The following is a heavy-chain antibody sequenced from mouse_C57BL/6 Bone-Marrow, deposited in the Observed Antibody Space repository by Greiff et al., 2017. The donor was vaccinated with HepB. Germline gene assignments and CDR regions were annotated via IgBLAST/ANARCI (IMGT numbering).Heavy chain of an antibody. Sequence: EVQGVESGGGLVKPGGSLKLSCAASGFTFSSYAMSWVRQTPEKRLEWVATISDGGSYTYYPDNVKGRFTISRDNAKNNLYLQMSHLKSEDTAMYYCASKAQFTTVVAPYAMDYWGQGTSVTVSS. CDR2: ISDGGSYT. CDR1: GFTFSSYA. CDR3: ASKAQFTTVVAPYAMDY. D-gene: IGHD1-1*01. V-gene: IGHV5-4*01. J-gene: IGHJ4*01.